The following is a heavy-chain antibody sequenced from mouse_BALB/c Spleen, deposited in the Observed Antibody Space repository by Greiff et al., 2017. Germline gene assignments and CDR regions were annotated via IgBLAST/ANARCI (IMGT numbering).Heavy chain of an antibody. CDR3: ARSPGPFAY. Sequence: VHVKQSGAELVKPGASVKLSCTASGFNIKDTYMHWVKQRPEQGLEWIGRIDPANGNTKYDPKFQGKATITADTSSNTAYLQLSSLTSEDTAVYYCARSPGPFAYWGQGTLVTVSA. CDR1: GFNIKDTY. J-gene: IGHJ3*01. V-gene: IGHV14-3*02. CDR2: IDPANGNT. D-gene: IGHD3-3*01.